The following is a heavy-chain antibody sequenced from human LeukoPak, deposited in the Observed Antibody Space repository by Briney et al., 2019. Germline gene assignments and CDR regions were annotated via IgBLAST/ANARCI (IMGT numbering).Heavy chain of an antibody. CDR2: IYPGDSDT. Sequence: GESLKISCKGSGYSFTSYWIGWVRQMPGKGLEWMGIIYPGDSDTRYSPSFQGQVTISADKSISTAYLQWSSLKASDTAMYYCARLTLLLGYCSSTSCAPFDPWGQGTLVTVSS. V-gene: IGHV5-51*01. CDR1: GYSFTSYW. D-gene: IGHD2-2*01. J-gene: IGHJ5*02. CDR3: ARLTLLLGYCSSTSCAPFDP.